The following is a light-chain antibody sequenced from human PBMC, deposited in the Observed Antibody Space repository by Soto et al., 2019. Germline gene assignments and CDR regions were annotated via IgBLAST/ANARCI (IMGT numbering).Light chain of an antibody. CDR1: QSLLHSNGYNY. CDR2: LGS. V-gene: IGKV2-28*01. CDR3: MQALQTPA. Sequence: DIVMTQSPLSLPVTPGEPASISCRSSQSLLHSNGYNYLDWYLQKPGQSPQLLIYLGSNRASGVPDRLSGSGSGTDFTLKISRVEAEDVGVYYCMQALQTPAFGQGTKVDI. J-gene: IGKJ1*01.